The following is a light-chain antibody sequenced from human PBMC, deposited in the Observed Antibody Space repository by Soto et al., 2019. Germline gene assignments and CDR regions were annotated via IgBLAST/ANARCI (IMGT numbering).Light chain of an antibody. CDR3: QHYSGDRAT. CDR2: EVS. Sequence: DILLTQSPSTLSASVGDRVTISCRASQSINKWLAWYQHKPGKAPNLLIYEVSTLHSGVPSRFGGSGSGTEFTLTISSLRPDDFATYYCQHYSGDRATFGQGTKVEI. V-gene: IGKV1-5*03. CDR1: QSINKW. J-gene: IGKJ1*01.